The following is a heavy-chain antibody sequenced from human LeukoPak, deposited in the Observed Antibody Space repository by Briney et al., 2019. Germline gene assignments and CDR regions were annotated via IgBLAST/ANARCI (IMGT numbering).Heavy chain of an antibody. CDR3: ARHGGGYCRTTSCYLFDP. Sequence: GESLKISCKASGYSFTTYWIGWVRQMPGKGLVWMGIIYPGDSDTKYSPSFQGQVTISADKSISTAYLQWSSLKASDTAMYYCARHGGGYCRTTSCYLFDPWGQGTLVTVSS. V-gene: IGHV5-51*01. J-gene: IGHJ5*02. D-gene: IGHD2-2*01. CDR1: GYSFTTYW. CDR2: IYPGDSDT.